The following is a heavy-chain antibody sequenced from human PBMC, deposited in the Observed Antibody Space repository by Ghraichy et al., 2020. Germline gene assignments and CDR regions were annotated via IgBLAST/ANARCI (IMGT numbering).Heavy chain of an antibody. CDR2: ISGTGGGT. D-gene: IGHD6-6*01. V-gene: IGHV3-23*01. CDR1: GFTFSSYA. J-gene: IGHJ4*02. Sequence: GGSLRLSCAASGFTFSSYAMSWVRQAPGKGLEWVSAISGTGGGTYYTDSVKGRFTISRDNSKNTLYLQMNSLRAEDTAVYYCAKDYNPTQKRREYSSSTFDYWGQGTLVTVSS. CDR3: AKDYNPTQKRREYSSSTFDY.